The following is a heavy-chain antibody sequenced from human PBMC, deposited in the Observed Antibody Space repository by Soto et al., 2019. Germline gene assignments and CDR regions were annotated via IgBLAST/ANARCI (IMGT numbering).Heavy chain of an antibody. CDR3: SNFTTLYGLDV. D-gene: IGHD3-3*01. V-gene: IGHV2-5*02. CDR1: GFSLSTSGVG. CDR2: IYWDNDK. J-gene: IGHJ6*02. Sequence: QITLKESGPTLVKPTQSLTLTCTFSGFSLSTSGVGVGWIRQPPGKALEWLALIYWDNDKRHSPSLKSRLTITKDTSKNQVVLTVTNMDPVDTATYYCSNFTTLYGLDVWGQGTTVTVSS.